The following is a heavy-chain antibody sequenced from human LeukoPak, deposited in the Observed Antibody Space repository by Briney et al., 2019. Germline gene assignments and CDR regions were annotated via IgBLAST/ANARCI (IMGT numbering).Heavy chain of an antibody. J-gene: IGHJ3*02. CDR2: IYPGDSNT. Sequence: GESLKISCKGSGYSFISSWIAWVRQMPGKALEWMGLIYPGDSNTRYGPSFQGQVTISADKSINTAYVQWSSLKASDTAIYYCARQTRDAFDIWGQGTMVTVSS. D-gene: IGHD1-1*01. CDR1: GYSFISSW. CDR3: ARQTRDAFDI. V-gene: IGHV5-51*01.